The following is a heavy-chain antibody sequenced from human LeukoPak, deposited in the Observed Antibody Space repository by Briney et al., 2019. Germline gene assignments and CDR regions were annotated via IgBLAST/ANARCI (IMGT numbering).Heavy chain of an antibody. J-gene: IGHJ4*02. D-gene: IGHD2-21*02. CDR3: ARAYCGGDCPPDY. Sequence: SETLSLTCTVSGGSISSYYWSWIRQPPGKGLEWIGYIYYSRSTNYNPPLKSRVTISVDTSKNQFSLKLSSVTAADTAVYYCARAYCGGDCPPDYWGQGTLVTVSS. CDR1: GGSISSYY. V-gene: IGHV4-59*12. CDR2: IYYSRST.